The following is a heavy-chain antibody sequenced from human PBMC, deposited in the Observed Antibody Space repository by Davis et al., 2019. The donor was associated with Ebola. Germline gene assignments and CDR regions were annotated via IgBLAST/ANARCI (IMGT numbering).Heavy chain of an antibody. CDR2: ISYDGSNK. V-gene: IGHV3-30-3*01. J-gene: IGHJ6*02. CDR1: GFTFSSYA. D-gene: IGHD3-10*01. Sequence: GESPKISCAASGFTFSSYAMHWVRQAPGKGLEWAAVISYDGSNKYYADSVKGRFTISRDNSKNTLYLQMNSLRAEDTAVYYCATSYGSGSYMDYYYGMDVWGQGTTVTVSS. CDR3: ATSYGSGSYMDYYYGMDV.